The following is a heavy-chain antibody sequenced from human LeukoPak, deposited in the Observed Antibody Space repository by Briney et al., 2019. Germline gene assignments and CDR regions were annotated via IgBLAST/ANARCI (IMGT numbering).Heavy chain of an antibody. V-gene: IGHV1-18*01. CDR3: ARKGGHYDFWSGYYTYNWFDP. D-gene: IGHD3-3*01. CDR2: ISAYNGNT. CDR1: GYTFTSYA. J-gene: IGHJ5*02. Sequence: ASVKVSCKASGYTFTSYAINWVRQAPGQGLEWMGWISAYNGNTEYAQKLQGRVTMTTDTSTSTAYMELRSLRSDDTAVYYCARKGGHYDFWSGYYTYNWFDPWGQGTLVTVSS.